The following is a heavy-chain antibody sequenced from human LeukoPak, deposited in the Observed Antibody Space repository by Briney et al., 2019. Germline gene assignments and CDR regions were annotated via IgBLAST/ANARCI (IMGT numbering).Heavy chain of an antibody. D-gene: IGHD3-3*02. V-gene: IGHV1-69*06. CDR1: GGTFSSYT. CDR3: GTGFISPTLISYYYMDV. Sequence: GASVKVSCKASGGTFSSYTISWVRQAPGQGLEWMGGIIPIFETPNYAQKFQGRVTITADKSTSTAYMELSSLSSEDTAVYYCGTGFISPTLISYYYMDVWGKGTTVTVSS. CDR2: IIPIFETP. J-gene: IGHJ6*03.